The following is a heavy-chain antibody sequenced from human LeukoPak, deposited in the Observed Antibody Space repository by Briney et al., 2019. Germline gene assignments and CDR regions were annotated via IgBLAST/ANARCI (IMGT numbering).Heavy chain of an antibody. V-gene: IGHV4-28*05. CDR3: ARKATTGPTKAAFDI. CDR2: IYYSGSI. CDR1: GYSISSSNY. Sequence: SETLSLTCAVSGYSISSSNYWVWIRQPPGKGLEWIGHIYYSGSIYYNPSLKSRVTMSVDTSKNQFSLKLSSVTAVDTAVYYCARKATTGPTKAAFDIWGQGTMVTVSS. J-gene: IGHJ3*02. D-gene: IGHD4-17*01.